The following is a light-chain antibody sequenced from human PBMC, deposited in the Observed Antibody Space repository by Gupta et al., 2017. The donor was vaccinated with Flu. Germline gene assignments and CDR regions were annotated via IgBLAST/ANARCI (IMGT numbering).Light chain of an antibody. J-gene: IGKJ3*01. V-gene: IGKV1-16*01. CDR2: ATS. CDR3: QQYKSHPPT. Sequence: QQKPGKTPKSLIYATSHLESGVPSRFSGSGSGSTFTLTISSLQPEDFATYYCQQYKSHPPTFGPGTKVDV.